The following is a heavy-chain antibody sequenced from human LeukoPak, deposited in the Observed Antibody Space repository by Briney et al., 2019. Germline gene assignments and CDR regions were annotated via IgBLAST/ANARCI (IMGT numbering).Heavy chain of an antibody. V-gene: IGHV4-38-2*02. CDR3: ARMTASGVVDY. J-gene: IGHJ4*02. D-gene: IGHD7-27*01. Sequence: SETLSLTCTDSGYSISSDYYWGWIRQPPGKGLEWIGSIYHSGRTYYNPSLKSRLTISVDTSKNQFSLKLSSVTAADTAVHYCARMTASGVVDYWGQGTLVTVSS. CDR2: IYHSGRT. CDR1: GYSISSDYY.